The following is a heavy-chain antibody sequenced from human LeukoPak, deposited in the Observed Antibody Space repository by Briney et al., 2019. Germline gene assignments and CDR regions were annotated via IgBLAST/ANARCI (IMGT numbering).Heavy chain of an antibody. CDR3: ARDGVAGTYYFDY. CDR1: GYTFTTYY. Sequence: GASVKDSCKASGYTFTTYYIHWVRPAPGQGLERMGIINPSGGSTSSPQKFQGRVTMTRDTSTSTAYMELSSLRSEDTAVYFCARDGVAGTYYFDYWGQGTPVTVSS. V-gene: IGHV1-46*01. CDR2: INPSGGST. D-gene: IGHD6-19*01. J-gene: IGHJ4*02.